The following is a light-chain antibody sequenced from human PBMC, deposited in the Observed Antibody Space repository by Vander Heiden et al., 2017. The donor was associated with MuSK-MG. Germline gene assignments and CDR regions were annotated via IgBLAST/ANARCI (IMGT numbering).Light chain of an antibody. CDR2: AAS. CDR3: QQSAGTPWR. Sequence: DIQMTQSPSSLSASVGDRVTISCRASQSISGYLSWYQQKPGKAPNLLIYAASSLQSGVPSRFSGSGSGTDFTLTISSLQPEDFATYYCQQSAGTPWRFGQGTKVEIK. V-gene: IGKV1-39*01. CDR1: QSISGY. J-gene: IGKJ1*01.